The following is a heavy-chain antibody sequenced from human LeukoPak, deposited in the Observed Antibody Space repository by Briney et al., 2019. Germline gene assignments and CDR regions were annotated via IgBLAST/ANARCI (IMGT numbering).Heavy chain of an antibody. D-gene: IGHD6-13*01. J-gene: IGHJ4*02. CDR1: GYTFTGYY. CDR3: ARLGFRYSSRYFDS. V-gene: IGHV1-2*02. CDR2: INPNSGGT. Sequence: ASVKVSCKASGYTFTGYYMHWVRQAPGQGLEWMGWINPNSGGTNYAQKLQGRVTMTTETSTTTAYMELRSLTSDDTAVYYCARLGFRYSSRYFDSWGQGTLVTVSS.